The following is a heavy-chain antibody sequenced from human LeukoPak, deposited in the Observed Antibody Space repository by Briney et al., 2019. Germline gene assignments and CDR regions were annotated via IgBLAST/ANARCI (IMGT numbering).Heavy chain of an antibody. J-gene: IGHJ4*02. V-gene: IGHV3-74*01. CDR3: ARGVDTTTNNELNY. Sequence: GGSLRLSCAASGFTLSNFWMRWVRQAPGKGLVWVSRITPDGGGADYMDSVKGRFTISRDNAKNTLYLQMNSLGAEDMAVYYCARGVDTTTNNELNYWGQGTLVTVSS. D-gene: IGHD3-3*01. CDR2: ITPDGGGA. CDR1: GFTLSNFW.